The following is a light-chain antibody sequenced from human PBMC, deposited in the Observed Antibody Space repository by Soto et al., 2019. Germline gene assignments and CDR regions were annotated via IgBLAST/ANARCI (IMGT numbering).Light chain of an antibody. CDR1: QSITTW. J-gene: IGKJ1*01. Sequence: DIDMTQSPSTVSASVGDSVTITCRASQSITTWLAGYQQRPGKAPKLLIYDVSSLQSGVPSRFSGSGSGTEFTLTISSLQPDDFATYYCQHYKMYSPWTFGQGTKVEIK. CDR2: DVS. CDR3: QHYKMYSPWT. V-gene: IGKV1-5*01.